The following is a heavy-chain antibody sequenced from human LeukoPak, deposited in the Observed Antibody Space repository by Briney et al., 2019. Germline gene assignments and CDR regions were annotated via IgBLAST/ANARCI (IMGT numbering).Heavy chain of an antibody. CDR1: GGSVSSGSYY. CDR2: IYYSGST. V-gene: IGHV4-61*01. Sequence: PSETLSLTCTVPGGSVSSGSYYWSWIRQPPGKGLEWIGYIYYSGSTNYNPSLKSRLTISVDTSKNQFSLKLSSVTAADTAVYYCARAPLTTVNRGGMDVWGKGTTVTVSS. CDR3: ARAPLTTVNRGGMDV. D-gene: IGHD4-17*01. J-gene: IGHJ6*04.